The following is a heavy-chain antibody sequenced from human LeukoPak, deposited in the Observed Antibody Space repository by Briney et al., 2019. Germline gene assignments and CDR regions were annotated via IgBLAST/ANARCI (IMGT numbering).Heavy chain of an antibody. J-gene: IGHJ6*02. D-gene: IGHD3-22*01. CDR2: ISSSGSTI. Sequence: GGSLRLSCAASGFTFSSYAMSWVRQAPGKGLEWVSYISSSGSTIYYADSVKGRFTISRDNAKNSLYLQMNSLRAEDTAVYYCASNSSVYYGMDVWGQGTTVTVSS. CDR1: GFTFSSYA. V-gene: IGHV3-48*03. CDR3: ASNSSVYYGMDV.